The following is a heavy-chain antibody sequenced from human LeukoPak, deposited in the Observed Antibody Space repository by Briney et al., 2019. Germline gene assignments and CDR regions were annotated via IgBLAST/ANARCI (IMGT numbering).Heavy chain of an antibody. V-gene: IGHV1-18*04. CDR1: GYTFSSYG. D-gene: IGHD3-10*01. Sequence: ASVKVSCKASGYTFSSYGISWVRQAPGQGLEWMGWISAHNGNTNYAQKVQGRVTMTTDTSTSTAYMELRSLRSDDTAVYYCARDHMFRGAPYYFDYWGQGTVVTVSS. J-gene: IGHJ4*02. CDR2: ISAHNGNT. CDR3: ARDHMFRGAPYYFDY.